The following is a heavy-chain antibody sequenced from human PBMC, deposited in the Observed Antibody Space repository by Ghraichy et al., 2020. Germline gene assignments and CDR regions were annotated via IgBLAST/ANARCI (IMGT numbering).Heavy chain of an antibody. V-gene: IGHV4-38-2*01. D-gene: IGHD2-15*01. CDR2: IYHSGST. CDR1: GYSISSGYY. J-gene: IGHJ5*02. CDR3: ASGIYCSGGSCYSYNWFDP. Sequence: SETLFLTCAVSGYSISSGYYWGWIRQPPGKGLEWIGSIYHSGSTYYNPSLKSRVTISVDTSKNQFSLKLSSVTAADTAVYYCASGIYCSGGSCYSYNWFDPWGQGTLVTVSS.